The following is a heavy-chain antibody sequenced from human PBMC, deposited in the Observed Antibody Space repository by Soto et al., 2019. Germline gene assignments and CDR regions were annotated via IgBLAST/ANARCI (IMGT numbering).Heavy chain of an antibody. J-gene: IGHJ4*02. CDR1: GYTFTSYA. CDR3: GREHDYGDFDY. CDR2: INAGNGNT. D-gene: IGHD4-17*01. V-gene: IGHV1-3*01. Sequence: ASVKVSCKASGYTFTSYAMHWVRQAPGQRLEWMGWINAGNGNTRYSQKFQGRVTITRDTSASIAYMELSSLRSEETAVYYCGREHDYGDFDYWGQGPLVPVSS.